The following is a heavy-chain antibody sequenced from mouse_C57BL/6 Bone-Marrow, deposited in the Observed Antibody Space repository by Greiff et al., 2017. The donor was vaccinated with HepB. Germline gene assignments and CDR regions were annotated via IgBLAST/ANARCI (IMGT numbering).Heavy chain of an antibody. Sequence: EVHLVESGGGLVKPGGSLKLSCAASGFTFSDYGMHWVRQAPEKGLEWVAYISSGSSTIYYADTVKGRFTISRDNAKNTLFLQMTSLRSEDTAMYYCAKSPRYYGSSRDYAMDYWGQGTSVTVSS. D-gene: IGHD1-1*01. CDR1: GFTFSDYG. CDR2: ISSGSSTI. V-gene: IGHV5-17*01. J-gene: IGHJ4*01. CDR3: AKSPRYYGSSRDYAMDY.